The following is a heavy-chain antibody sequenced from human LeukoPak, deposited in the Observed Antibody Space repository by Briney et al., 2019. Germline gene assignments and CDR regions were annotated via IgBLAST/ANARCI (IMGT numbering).Heavy chain of an antibody. CDR3: ARGPYAYDSSGAFDI. CDR1: GDSISSGDYY. D-gene: IGHD3-22*01. J-gene: IGHJ3*02. Sequence: SETLSLTCTVSGDSISSGDYYWSWIRQPAGKGLEWIGRIYTSGSTNYNPSLKSRVTISVDTSKNQFSLKLSSVTAADTSVFYCARGPYAYDSSGAFDIWGQGTMVTVSS. V-gene: IGHV4-61*02. CDR2: IYTSGST.